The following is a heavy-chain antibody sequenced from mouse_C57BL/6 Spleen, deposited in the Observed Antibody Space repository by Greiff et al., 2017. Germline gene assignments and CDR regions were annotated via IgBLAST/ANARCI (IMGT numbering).Heavy chain of an antibody. Sequence: VQLQQSVAELVRPGASVKLSCTASGFNIKNTYMHWVKQRPEQGLEWIGRIDPANGNTKYAPKFPGKATITADTSSNTAYLQLSGLTSEDTAIYDCARGIYDGYYDAMDYWGQGTSVTVSS. J-gene: IGHJ4*01. CDR1: GFNIKNTY. CDR3: ARGIYDGYYDAMDY. V-gene: IGHV14-3*01. CDR2: IDPANGNT. D-gene: IGHD2-3*01.